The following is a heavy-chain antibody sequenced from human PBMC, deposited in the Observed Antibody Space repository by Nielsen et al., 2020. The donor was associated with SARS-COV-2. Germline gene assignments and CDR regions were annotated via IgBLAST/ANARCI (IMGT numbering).Heavy chain of an antibody. D-gene: IGHD6-6*01. CDR1: GFTFSNYA. J-gene: IGHJ5*02. V-gene: IGHV3-64D*08. Sequence: GESLKISCSASGFTFSNYAMHWVRQAPGKRLEYVSAISSDGSGTYYADSVKGRFTISRDNSKDTLFLQMSSLRAEDTAVYYCASLGGDSIAEPFDPWGQGTLVTVS. CDR2: ISSDGSGT. CDR3: ASLGGDSIAEPFDP.